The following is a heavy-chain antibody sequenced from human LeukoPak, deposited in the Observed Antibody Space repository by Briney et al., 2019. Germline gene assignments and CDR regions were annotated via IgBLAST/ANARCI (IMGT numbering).Heavy chain of an antibody. J-gene: IGHJ4*02. CDR1: GYTFTGYY. CDR3: AREEGFCRTTSCSAPFDY. Sequence: ASVKVSCKASGYTFTGYYMHWVRQAPGQGLEGMGWINPNSGDTIHAQKFQGRVTMTRDTSITTAYMELSRLTSDDTAMYYCAREEGFCRTTSCSAPFDYWGQGTLVTVSS. CDR2: INPNSGDT. V-gene: IGHV1-2*02. D-gene: IGHD2-2*01.